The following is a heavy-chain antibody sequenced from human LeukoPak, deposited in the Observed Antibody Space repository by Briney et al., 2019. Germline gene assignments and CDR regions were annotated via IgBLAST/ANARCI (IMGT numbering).Heavy chain of an antibody. CDR1: GYTFTGYY. CDR3: ARGGGRYDILTGYYFDY. Sequence: ASVKVSCKASGYTFTGYYMHWVRQAPGQGLEWMGWINPNSGGTNYAQKFQGWVTMTRDTSISTAYMELSRLRSDDTAVYYCARGGGRYDILTGYYFDYWGQGTLVTVSS. CDR2: INPNSGGT. D-gene: IGHD3-9*01. J-gene: IGHJ4*02. V-gene: IGHV1-2*04.